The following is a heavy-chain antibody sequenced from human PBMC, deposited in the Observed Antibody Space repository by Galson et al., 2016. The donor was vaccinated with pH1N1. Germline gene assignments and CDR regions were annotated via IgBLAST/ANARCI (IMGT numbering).Heavy chain of an antibody. D-gene: IGHD3-22*01. Sequence: SVKVSCKASGYMSSTYGINWVRKAPGQGPEWMGRISGYNGNTIYAQKFQARISMTIDKSTSTVYMDLRSLRFDDTAVYYCAKGTLPGYYDYWGQGTLVTVSS. V-gene: IGHV1-18*01. J-gene: IGHJ4*02. CDR2: ISGYNGNT. CDR1: GYMSSTYG. CDR3: AKGTLPGYYDY.